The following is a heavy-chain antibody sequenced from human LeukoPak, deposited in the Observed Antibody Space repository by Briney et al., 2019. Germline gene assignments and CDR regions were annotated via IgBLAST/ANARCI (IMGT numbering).Heavy chain of an antibody. CDR1: GGSFSGYY. CDR2: INHSGST. Sequence: SETLSLTCAVYGGSFSGYYWSWIRQPPGKGLEWIGGINHSGSTNYNPSLKSRVTISVDTSKNQFSLKLSSVTAADTAVYYCARAYYYGSGSYYPRHWFDPWGQGTLVTVSS. CDR3: ARAYYYGSGSYYPRHWFDP. V-gene: IGHV4-34*01. D-gene: IGHD3-10*01. J-gene: IGHJ5*02.